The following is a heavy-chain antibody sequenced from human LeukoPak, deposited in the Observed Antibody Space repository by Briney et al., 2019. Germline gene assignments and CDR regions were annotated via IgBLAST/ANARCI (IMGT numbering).Heavy chain of an antibody. CDR1: GDSMTSNNW. CDR2: IYHSGST. J-gene: IGHJ3*02. D-gene: IGHD3-22*01. Sequence: SETLSLTCAVSGDSMTSNNWWSWVRQPPGKGLEWIGYIYHSGSTYYNPSLKSRVTISVDRSKNQFSLKLSSVTAADTAVYYCARPSGYGTPDAFDIWGQGTMVTVSS. V-gene: IGHV4-4*02. CDR3: ARPSGYGTPDAFDI.